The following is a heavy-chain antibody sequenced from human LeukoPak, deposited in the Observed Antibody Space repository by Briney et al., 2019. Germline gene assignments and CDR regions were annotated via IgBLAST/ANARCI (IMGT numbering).Heavy chain of an antibody. J-gene: IGHJ4*02. D-gene: IGHD3-10*01. CDR1: GGSFSGYY. CDR3: ARLYYYGSGSIN. CDR2: INHSGST. V-gene: IGHV4-34*01. Sequence: SETLSLTCAVYGGSFSGYYWSWIRQPPGKGLEWIGEINHSGSTNYNPSLKSRVTISVDTSKNQFSLKLSSVTAADTAVYYCARLYYYGSGSINWGQGTLVTVSS.